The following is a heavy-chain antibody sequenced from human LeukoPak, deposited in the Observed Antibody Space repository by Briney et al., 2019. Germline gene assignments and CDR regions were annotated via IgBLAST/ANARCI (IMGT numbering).Heavy chain of an antibody. CDR3: ARTARLLAS. CDR1: GFTFGDYY. J-gene: IGHJ5*02. D-gene: IGHD2-21*01. V-gene: IGHV3-11*04. Sequence: CLRLSSAAAGFTFGDYYITWSRPTPGEGRGCLSNISGGGSDIIYADSVKGRFTSSRDNAKNSLYLPKNSVRVDGSGVYYCARTARLLASWGQGTLVTVSS. CDR2: ISGGGSDI.